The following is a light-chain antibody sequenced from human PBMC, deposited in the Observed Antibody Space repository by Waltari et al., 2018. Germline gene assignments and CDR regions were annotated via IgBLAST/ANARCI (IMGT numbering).Light chain of an antibody. V-gene: IGLV2-14*03. Sequence: QSALTQPASVSGSPGQSITISCTGTSSDVGGYNYVSWYQHHPGKAPKLMIYDVSNRPSGVSNRFSGSQSGNTASLTISGLQSEDEADYYCSSYTSSFTLVFGGGTKLTVL. CDR1: SSDVGGYNY. CDR3: SSYTSSFTLV. CDR2: DVS. J-gene: IGLJ2*01.